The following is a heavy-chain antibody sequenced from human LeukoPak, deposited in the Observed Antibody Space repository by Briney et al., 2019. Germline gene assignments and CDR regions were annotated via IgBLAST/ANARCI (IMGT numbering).Heavy chain of an antibody. CDR1: GFTFSSYS. J-gene: IGHJ6*03. V-gene: IGHV3-48*04. CDR3: ATLGYCSGGSCYLDYCYMDV. D-gene: IGHD2-15*01. Sequence: PGGSLRLSCAASGFTFSSYSMNWVRQAPGKGLEWVSYISSSSSTIYYADSGKGRFTISRDNAKNSLYLQMNSLRAEDTAVYYCATLGYCSGGSCYLDYCYMDVWGKGTTVTVSS. CDR2: ISSSSSTI.